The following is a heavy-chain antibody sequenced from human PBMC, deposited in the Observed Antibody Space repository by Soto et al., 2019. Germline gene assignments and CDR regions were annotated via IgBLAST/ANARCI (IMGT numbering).Heavy chain of an antibody. J-gene: IGHJ6*02. D-gene: IGHD1-1*01. CDR1: GYTFTSYD. Sequence: QVQLVQSWAEVKKPGASVKVSCKASGYTFTSYDINWVRQATGQGLEWMGWMNPNRGNTGYAQKFKGRVTMTRNTSISTAYMELSSLRSEDTAVYYCARERTGTTSMDVWGQGTTVTVSS. V-gene: IGHV1-8*01. CDR2: MNPNRGNT. CDR3: ARERTGTTSMDV.